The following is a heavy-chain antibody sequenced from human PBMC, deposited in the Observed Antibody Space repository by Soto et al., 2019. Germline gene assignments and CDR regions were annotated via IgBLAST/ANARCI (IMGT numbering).Heavy chain of an antibody. V-gene: IGHV4-34*01. Sequence: SETLSLTCAVYGGSFSGYYWSWIRQPPGKGLEWIGEINHSGSTSYSPSLKSRVTISVDTSKNQFSLKLSSVIAADTAVYYCAGQGYCSGASCYFAFDIWGQGTMVTVSS. CDR3: AGQGYCSGASCYFAFDI. CDR2: INHSGST. D-gene: IGHD2-15*01. CDR1: GGSFSGYY. J-gene: IGHJ3*02.